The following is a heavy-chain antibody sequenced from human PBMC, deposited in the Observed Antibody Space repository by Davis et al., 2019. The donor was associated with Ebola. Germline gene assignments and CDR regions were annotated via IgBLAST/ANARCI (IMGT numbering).Heavy chain of an antibody. V-gene: IGHV3-23*01. CDR1: GFTFSNHG. J-gene: IGHJ4*02. D-gene: IGHD6-19*01. Sequence: GGSLRLSCAASGFTFSNHGMSWVRQAPGKGLEWVSSISGTAGSTLYADSVKGRFTISRDRFKNTLYLQMNSLRAEDTAVHHCAKIPAVAGTWPLDYWGQGTPVTVSS. CDR2: ISGTAGST. CDR3: AKIPAVAGTWPLDY.